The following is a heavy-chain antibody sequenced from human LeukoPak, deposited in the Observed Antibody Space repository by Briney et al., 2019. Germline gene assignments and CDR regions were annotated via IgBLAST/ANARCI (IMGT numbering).Heavy chain of an antibody. J-gene: IGHJ4*02. Sequence: PGGSLRLSCAASGFTFSSYSMNWVRQAPGMGLEWVSSISSSSSYIYYAGSVKGRFTISRDNAKNSLYLQMNSLRAEDTAVYYCARGWWDRPYYFDYWGQGTLVTVSS. V-gene: IGHV3-21*01. D-gene: IGHD2-8*02. CDR1: GFTFSSYS. CDR3: ARGWWDRPYYFDY. CDR2: ISSSSSYI.